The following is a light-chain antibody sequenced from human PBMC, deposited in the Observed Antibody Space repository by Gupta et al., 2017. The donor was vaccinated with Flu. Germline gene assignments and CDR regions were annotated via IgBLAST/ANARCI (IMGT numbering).Light chain of an antibody. CDR3: QQYGSSPST. V-gene: IGKV3-20*01. CDR1: QSVSSSF. Sequence: IVLTQSPGTLSLSPGERATLSCKASQSVSSSFLAWYQQKSGQAPRLLIYGVSTRPTGIPDRFSGSESGTDFTLAISRLEPEDFAVYYCQQYGSSPSTFGGGTKVEIK. J-gene: IGKJ4*01. CDR2: GVS.